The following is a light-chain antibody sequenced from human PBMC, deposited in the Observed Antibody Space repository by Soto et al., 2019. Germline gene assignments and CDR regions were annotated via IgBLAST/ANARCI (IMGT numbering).Light chain of an antibody. CDR2: DAS. Sequence: IQMTQSPSSLSASVGDRVTITCQASQNIKNYLNWYQQKPGRAPKLLIYDASNLEAGVPSRFRGSGSRTDFTITSSLLQQEDIASYCCQQYENPPTFGQGTRLEMK. V-gene: IGKV1-33*01. CDR1: QNIKNY. CDR3: QQYENPPT. J-gene: IGKJ5*01.